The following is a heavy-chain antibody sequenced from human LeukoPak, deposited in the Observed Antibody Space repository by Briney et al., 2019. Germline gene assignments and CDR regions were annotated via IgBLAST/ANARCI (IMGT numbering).Heavy chain of an antibody. D-gene: IGHD6-6*01. CDR1: GGSISSSSYY. Sequence: SETLSLTCTASGGSISSSSYYWGWIRQPPGKGLEWIGSIYYSGSTYYNPSLKSRVTISVDTSKNQFSLKLSSVTAADTAVYYCAAYSSSLYPHFDYWGQGTLVTVSS. CDR2: IYYSGST. CDR3: AAYSSSLYPHFDY. V-gene: IGHV4-39*07. J-gene: IGHJ4*02.